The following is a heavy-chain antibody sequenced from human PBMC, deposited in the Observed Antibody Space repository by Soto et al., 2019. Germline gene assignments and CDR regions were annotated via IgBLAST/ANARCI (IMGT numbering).Heavy chain of an antibody. CDR2: ISWNSGSI. Sequence: EVQLVESGGGLVQPGRSLRLSCAASGFTFNVYGMHWVRQPPGKGLEWVSGISWNSGSIVYAASVKGRFTISRDNAKNSLYLEMDSLRAEDTALYYCAKDRGYYDSSGQLHYWGQGTLVTVSS. J-gene: IGHJ4*02. CDR1: GFTFNVYG. CDR3: AKDRGYYDSSGQLHY. D-gene: IGHD3-22*01. V-gene: IGHV3-9*01.